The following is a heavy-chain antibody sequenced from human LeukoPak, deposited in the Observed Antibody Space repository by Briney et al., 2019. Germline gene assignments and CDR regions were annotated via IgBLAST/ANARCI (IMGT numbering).Heavy chain of an antibody. CDR3: ARQGVTTVAFDI. Sequence: SETLSLTCTVSGGSISSYCWSWIRQPPGKGLEWIGYIYYNGSTNYNPSLKSRVTISVDTSKNQFSLKLSSVTAADTAVYYCARQGVTTVAFDIWGQGTMVTVSS. CDR2: IYYNGST. J-gene: IGHJ3*02. D-gene: IGHD4-17*01. V-gene: IGHV4-59*08. CDR1: GGSISSYC.